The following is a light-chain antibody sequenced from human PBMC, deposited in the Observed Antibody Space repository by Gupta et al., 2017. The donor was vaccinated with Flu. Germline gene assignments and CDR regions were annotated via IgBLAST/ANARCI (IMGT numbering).Light chain of an antibody. CDR1: SSDVGNYNL. Sequence: QSALTQPASVSGSPGQSITISCTGTSSDVGNYNLVSWYQQHPGKAPKLMIYEVTKRPSGVSDRFSCSKSGNTASLTISGLQAEDEADYYCCSYAGSSTLIFGGGTKLTVL. J-gene: IGLJ2*01. CDR2: EVT. V-gene: IGLV2-23*02. CDR3: CSYAGSSTLI.